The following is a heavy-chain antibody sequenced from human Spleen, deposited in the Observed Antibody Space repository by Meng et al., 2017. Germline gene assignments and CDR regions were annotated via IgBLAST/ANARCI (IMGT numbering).Heavy chain of an antibody. CDR2: IYSGGST. J-gene: IGHJ3*02. D-gene: IGHD2-21*02. CDR3: ARVTEGVFDI. V-gene: IGHV3-53*04. CDR1: GFTFSAYY. Sequence: GGSLRLSCVASGFTFSAYYMHWVRQAPGKGLVWVSVIYSGGSTYYADSVKGRFTISRHNSKNTLYLQMNSLRAEDTAVYYCARVTEGVFDIWGQGTMVTVSS.